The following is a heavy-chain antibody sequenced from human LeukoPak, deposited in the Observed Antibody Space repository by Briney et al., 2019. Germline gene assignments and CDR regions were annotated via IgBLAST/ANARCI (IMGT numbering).Heavy chain of an antibody. CDR2: IYYSGST. D-gene: IGHD5-24*01. Sequence: SETLSLTCTVSGGSISSYYWSWIRQPPGKGLEWIGYIYYSGSTNYNPSLKSRVTISVDTSKNQFSLKLSSVTAADTAVYYCARGGDGYNYFAYWGQGTLVTVSS. J-gene: IGHJ4*02. V-gene: IGHV4-59*01. CDR3: ARGGDGYNYFAY. CDR1: GGSISSYY.